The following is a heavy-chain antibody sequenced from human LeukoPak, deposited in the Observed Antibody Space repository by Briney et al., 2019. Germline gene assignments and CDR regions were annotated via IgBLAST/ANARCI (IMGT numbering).Heavy chain of an antibody. D-gene: IGHD1-1*01. V-gene: IGHV3-21*01. CDR3: ARDDSTGIYYYMDV. J-gene: IGHJ6*03. Sequence: GGSLRLSCAASGFTFSSYSMNWVRQAPGKGLEWVSSISSSSSYIYYADSVKGRLTISRDNAKNSLYLQMNSLRAEDTAVYYCARDDSTGIYYYMDVWGKGPRSPSP. CDR2: ISSSSSYI. CDR1: GFTFSSYS.